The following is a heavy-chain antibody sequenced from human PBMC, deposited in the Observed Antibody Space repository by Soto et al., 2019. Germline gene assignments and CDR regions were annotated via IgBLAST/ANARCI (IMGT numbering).Heavy chain of an antibody. CDR2: IWYDGSNK. Sequence: GSLRLSCAASGFTFSSYGMHWVRQAPGKGLEWVAVIWYDGSNKYYADSVEGRFTISRDNSKNTLYLQMNSLRAEDTAVYYCAREGDDSSGLNGAVWGQGTMVTVSS. CDR1: GFTFSSYG. CDR3: AREGDDSSGLNGAV. V-gene: IGHV3-33*01. J-gene: IGHJ3*01. D-gene: IGHD3-22*01.